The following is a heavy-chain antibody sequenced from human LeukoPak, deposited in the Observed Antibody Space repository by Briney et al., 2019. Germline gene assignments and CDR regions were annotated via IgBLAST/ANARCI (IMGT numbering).Heavy chain of an antibody. CDR2: ISSSSSYI. D-gene: IGHD4-23*01. J-gene: IGHJ4*02. CDR3: ARPPYGGNSWDY. Sequence: GGSLRLSCAASGFTFSSYSMNWVRQAPGKGLEWVSSISSSSSYIYYADSVKGRFTISRDNAKNSLYLQMNSLRAEDTAVYYCARPPYGGNSWDYWGQGNLVTASS. V-gene: IGHV3-21*01. CDR1: GFTFSSYS.